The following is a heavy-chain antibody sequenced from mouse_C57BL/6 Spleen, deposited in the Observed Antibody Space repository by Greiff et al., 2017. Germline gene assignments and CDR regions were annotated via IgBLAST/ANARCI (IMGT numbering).Heavy chain of an antibody. Sequence: VQLVESGPELVKPGASVKISCKASGYTFTDYYINWVKQRPGQGLEWIGWIFPGSGSTYYNEKFKGKATLTVDKSSSTAYMLLSSLTSEDSAVYFGARSLDGYYVGFDYWGQGTTRTVSS. CDR3: ARSLDGYYVGFDY. D-gene: IGHD2-3*01. J-gene: IGHJ2*01. CDR1: GYTFTDYY. V-gene: IGHV1-75*01. CDR2: IFPGSGST.